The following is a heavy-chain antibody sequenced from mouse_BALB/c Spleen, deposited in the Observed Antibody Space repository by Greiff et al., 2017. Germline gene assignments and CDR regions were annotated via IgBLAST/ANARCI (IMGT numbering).Heavy chain of an antibody. J-gene: IGHJ2*01. CDR3: ARSRAYYYGSSSFDY. CDR1: GYTFTSYW. Sequence: LQQPGSELVRPGASVKLSCKASGYTFTSYWMHWVKQRPGQGLEWIGNIYPGSGSTNYDEKFKSKATLTVDTSSSTAYMQLSSLTSEDSAVYYCARSRAYYYGSSSFDYWGQGTTLTVSS. D-gene: IGHD1-1*01. V-gene: IGHV1S22*01. CDR2: IYPGSGST.